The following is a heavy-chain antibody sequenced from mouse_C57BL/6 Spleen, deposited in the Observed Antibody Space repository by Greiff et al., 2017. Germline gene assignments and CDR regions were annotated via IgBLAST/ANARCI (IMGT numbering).Heavy chain of an antibody. D-gene: IGHD4-1*01. Sequence: QVQLKQPGAELVRPGSSVKLSCKASGYTFTSYWMHWVKQRPIQGLEWIGNIDPSDSETHYNQKFKDKATLTVDKSSSTAYMQLSSLTSEDSAVYYCATPLGFLAMDYWGQGTSVTVSS. V-gene: IGHV1-52*01. CDR3: ATPLGFLAMDY. CDR2: IDPSDSET. J-gene: IGHJ4*01. CDR1: GYTFTSYW.